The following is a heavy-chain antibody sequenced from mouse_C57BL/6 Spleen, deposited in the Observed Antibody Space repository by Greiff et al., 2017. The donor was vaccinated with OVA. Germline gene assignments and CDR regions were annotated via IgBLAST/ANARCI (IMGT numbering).Heavy chain of an antibody. CDR3: ARITTVVAYYFDY. D-gene: IGHD1-1*01. CDR2: ISSGGSYT. J-gene: IGHJ2*01. CDR1: GFTFSSYG. V-gene: IGHV5-6*01. Sequence: EVQVVESGGDLVKPGGSLKLSCAASGFTFSSYGMSWVRQTPDKRLEWVATISSGGSYTYYPDSVKGRFTISRDNAKNTLYLQMSSLKSEDTAMYYCARITTVVAYYFDYWGQGTTLTVSS.